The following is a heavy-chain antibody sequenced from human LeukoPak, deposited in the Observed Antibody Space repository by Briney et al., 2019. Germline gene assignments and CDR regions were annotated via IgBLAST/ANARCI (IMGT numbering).Heavy chain of an antibody. CDR2: ISSSSSYI. V-gene: IGHV3-21*01. D-gene: IGHD2-15*01. CDR1: GFTFSSYS. CDR3: ARERDDIVVVVAATEYYFDY. J-gene: IGHJ4*02. Sequence: PGGSLRLSCAASGFTFSSYSMNWVRQAPGKGLEWVSSISSSSSYIYYADSVKGRFTISRDNAKNSLYLQMNSLRAEDTAAYYCARERDDIVVVVAATEYYFDYWGQGTLVTVSS.